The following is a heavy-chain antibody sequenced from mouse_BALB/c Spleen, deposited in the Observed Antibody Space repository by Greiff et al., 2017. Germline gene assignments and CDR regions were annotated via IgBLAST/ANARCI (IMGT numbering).Heavy chain of an antibody. D-gene: IGHD2-4*01. J-gene: IGHJ4*01. CDR1: GYTFTSYW. CDR3: ARLNDYDGDYAMDY. V-gene: IGHV1-87*01. CDR2: IYPGDGDT. Sequence: QVQLKESGAELARPGASVKLSCKASGYTFTSYWMQWVKQRPGQGLEWIGAIYPGDGDTRYTQKFKGKATLTADKSSSTAYMQLSSLASEDSAVYYCARLNDYDGDYAMDYWGQGTSVTVSS.